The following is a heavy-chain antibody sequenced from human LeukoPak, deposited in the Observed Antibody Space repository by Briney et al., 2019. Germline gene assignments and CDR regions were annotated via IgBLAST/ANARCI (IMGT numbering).Heavy chain of an antibody. CDR3: ATSMAQDVDAFHI. Sequence: GGSLRLSCAASGFTFSTYSMNWVRQAPGKGLEWVSSISSRSTYIYYADSVKGRFTISRDNAKNSLYLQMNNLRAEDTAMFYCATSMAQDVDAFHIWGQGTMVTVSS. CDR1: GFTFSTYS. D-gene: IGHD2-8*01. CDR2: ISSRSTYI. J-gene: IGHJ3*02. V-gene: IGHV3-21*01.